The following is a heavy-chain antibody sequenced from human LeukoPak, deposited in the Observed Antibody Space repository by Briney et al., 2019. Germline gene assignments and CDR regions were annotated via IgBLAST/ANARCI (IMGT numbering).Heavy chain of an antibody. CDR1: GFTFSSYW. Sequence: GGSLRLSCAASGFTFSSYWMHWVRQAPGKGLEWVSRINTDGSTTNNADSVKGRFTISRDNAKNTLYLQMNSLRAEDTAVYYCARGNYYHYYYMDVWGKGTTVTVSS. CDR2: INTDGSTT. V-gene: IGHV3-74*01. CDR3: ARGNYYHYYYMDV. J-gene: IGHJ6*03.